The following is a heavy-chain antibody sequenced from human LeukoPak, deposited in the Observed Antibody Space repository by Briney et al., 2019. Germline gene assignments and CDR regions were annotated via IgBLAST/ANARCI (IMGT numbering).Heavy chain of an antibody. D-gene: IGHD3-10*01. V-gene: IGHV1-8*01. CDR1: GYTFTSYD. CDR3: ARGIRITMVRGAYWFDP. Sequence: ASVKVSCKASGYTFTSYDINWVRQATGQGLEWMGWMNPNSGNTGYAQKFQGRVTMTRNTSISTAYMELSSLRSEDTAVYYCARGIRITMVRGAYWFDPWGQGTLVTVSS. CDR2: MNPNSGNT. J-gene: IGHJ5*02.